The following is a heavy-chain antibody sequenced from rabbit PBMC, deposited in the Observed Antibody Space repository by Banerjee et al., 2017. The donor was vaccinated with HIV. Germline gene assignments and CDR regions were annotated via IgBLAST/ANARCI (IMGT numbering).Heavy chain of an antibody. D-gene: IGHD1-1*01. Sequence: QEQLVGSGGGLVQPEGSLTLTCKASGLDFSSNAMCWVRQAPGKGLEWIADIAAGSSGSTYYASWAKGRFTISKTSSTTVTLQMTSLTAADTATYFCARAGGFERYSNLWGPGTLVTVS. J-gene: IGHJ4*01. CDR2: IAAGSSGST. CDR1: GLDFSSNA. CDR3: ARAGGFERYSNL. V-gene: IGHV1S45*01.